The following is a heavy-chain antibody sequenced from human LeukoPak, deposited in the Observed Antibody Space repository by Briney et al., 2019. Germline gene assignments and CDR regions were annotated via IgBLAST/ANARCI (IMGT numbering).Heavy chain of an antibody. Sequence: GGSLRLSCAASGFTFSSYAMHWVRQAPGKGLEWVAVISYDGSNKYYADSVKGRFTISRDNSKNTLYLQMNSLRVEDTAVYYCAKGVGGSANYYYMDVWGKGTTVIVSS. D-gene: IGHD3-10*01. V-gene: IGHV3-30-3*01. CDR1: GFTFSSYA. CDR2: ISYDGSNK. J-gene: IGHJ6*03. CDR3: AKGVGGSANYYYMDV.